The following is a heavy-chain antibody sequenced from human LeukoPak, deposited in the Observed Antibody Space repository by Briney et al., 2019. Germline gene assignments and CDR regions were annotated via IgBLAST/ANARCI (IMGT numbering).Heavy chain of an antibody. CDR3: TTDGVGVEGATYDN. V-gene: IGHV3-21*03. CDR1: GFTFSSYS. D-gene: IGHD1-26*01. Sequence: GGSLRLSCAASGFTFSSYSMSWVRQAPGKGLEWVPSISGSSSYIYYADSVKGRFTISRDNAKNSLYLQMNSLKTEDTAVYYCTTDGVGVEGATYDNWGQGTLVSVSS. J-gene: IGHJ4*02. CDR2: ISGSSSYI.